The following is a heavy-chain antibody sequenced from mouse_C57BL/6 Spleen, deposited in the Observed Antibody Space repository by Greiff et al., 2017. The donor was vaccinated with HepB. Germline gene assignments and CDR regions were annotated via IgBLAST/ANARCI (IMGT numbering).Heavy chain of an antibody. V-gene: IGHV5-6*01. CDR2: ISSGGSYT. Sequence: EVQLQQSGGDLVKPGGSLKLSCAASGFTFSSYGMSWVRQTPDKRLEWVATISSGGSYTYYPDSVKGRFTISRDNAKNTLYLQMSSLKSEDTAMYYCARHWDPYYFDYWGQGTTLTVSS. CDR3: ARHWDPYYFDY. CDR1: GFTFSSYG. D-gene: IGHD4-1*01. J-gene: IGHJ2*01.